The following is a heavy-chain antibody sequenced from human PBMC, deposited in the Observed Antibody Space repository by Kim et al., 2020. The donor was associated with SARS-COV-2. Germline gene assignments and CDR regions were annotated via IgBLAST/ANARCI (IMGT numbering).Heavy chain of an antibody. D-gene: IGHD3-16*02. Sequence: GGSLRLSCAASGFTFSNAWMSWVRQAPGKGLEWVGRIKSKTDGGTTDYAAPVKGRFTISRDDSKNTLYLQMNSLKTEDTAVYYCTTDNQGYVWGSYRYVNYYYGMDVWGQGTTVTVSS. V-gene: IGHV3-15*01. J-gene: IGHJ6*02. CDR2: IKSKTDGGTT. CDR1: GFTFSNAW. CDR3: TTDNQGYVWGSYRYVNYYYGMDV.